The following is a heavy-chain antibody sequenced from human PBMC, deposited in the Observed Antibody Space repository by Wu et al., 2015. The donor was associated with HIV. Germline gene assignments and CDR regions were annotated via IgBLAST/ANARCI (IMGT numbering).Heavy chain of an antibody. Sequence: QVQLVQSGAEVKKPGSSVKVSCKASGGTFSSYAISWVRQAPGQGLEWMGGIIPIFGTANYAQKFQGRVTITADESTSTAYMELSSLRSEDTAVYYCARAPPWDYHSSSWYGNYYYYMDVWGKGTTVTVSS. D-gene: IGHD6-13*01. CDR1: GGTFSSYA. CDR3: ARAPPWDYHSSSWYGNYYYYMDV. V-gene: IGHV1-69*12. CDR2: IIPIFGTA. J-gene: IGHJ6*03.